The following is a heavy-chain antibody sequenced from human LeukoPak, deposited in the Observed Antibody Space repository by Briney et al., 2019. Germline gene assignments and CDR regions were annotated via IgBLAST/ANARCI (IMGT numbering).Heavy chain of an antibody. CDR2: MNPNSGNT. J-gene: IGHJ3*02. D-gene: IGHD6-19*01. V-gene: IGHV1-8*01. Sequence: GASVKVSCKASGYTFTSYDINWVRQATGQGLEWMGWMNPNSGNTGYAQKFQGRVTMTRNTSISTAYMELSSLRSEDTAVYYCATSIAVAGTRAFDIWGQGTMVTVSS. CDR1: GYTFTSYD. CDR3: ATSIAVAGTRAFDI.